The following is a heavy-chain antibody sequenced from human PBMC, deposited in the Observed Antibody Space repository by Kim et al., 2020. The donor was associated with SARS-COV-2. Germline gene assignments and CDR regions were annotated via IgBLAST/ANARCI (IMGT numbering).Heavy chain of an antibody. D-gene: IGHD1-1*01. Sequence: GGSLRLSCAASGFTVSSNYMSWVRQAPGKGLEWVSVIYSGGSTYYADSVKGRFTISRDNSKNTLYLQMNSLRAEDTAVYYCARETHTTGTTTYYFDYWGQGTLVTVSS. CDR2: IYSGGST. CDR3: ARETHTTGTTTYYFDY. V-gene: IGHV3-66*01. J-gene: IGHJ4*02. CDR1: GFTVSSNY.